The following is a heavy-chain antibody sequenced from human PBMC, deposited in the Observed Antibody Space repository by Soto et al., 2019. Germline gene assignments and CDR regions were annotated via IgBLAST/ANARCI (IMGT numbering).Heavy chain of an antibody. Sequence: SQTLSLTCVISGDSVSSNSAAWNWIRQSPSRGLEWLGRTYYRSRWYNDYAVSVRSRITVNADTSKNQFSLHLNSVTPEDTAVYYCARGRRHYGSGSMGFYYYYYMDVWGKGTTVTVSS. D-gene: IGHD3-10*01. CDR1: GDSVSSNSAA. CDR2: TYYRSRWYN. J-gene: IGHJ6*03. CDR3: ARGRRHYGSGSMGFYYYYYMDV. V-gene: IGHV6-1*01.